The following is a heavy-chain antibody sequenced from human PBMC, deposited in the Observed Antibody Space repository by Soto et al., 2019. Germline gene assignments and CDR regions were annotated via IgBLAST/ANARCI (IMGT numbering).Heavy chain of an antibody. CDR3: ARDNYEVVPAARTVRAPAWFDP. CDR1: GFTVSSNY. CDR2: IYSGGST. J-gene: IGHJ5*02. V-gene: IGHV3-66*01. D-gene: IGHD2-2*01. Sequence: PGGSLRLSCAASGFTVSSNYMSWVRQAPGKGLEWVSVIYSGGSTYYADSVKGRFTISRNNSKNTLYLQMNSLRAEDTAVYYCARDNYEVVPAARTVRAPAWFDPWGQGTLVTVSS.